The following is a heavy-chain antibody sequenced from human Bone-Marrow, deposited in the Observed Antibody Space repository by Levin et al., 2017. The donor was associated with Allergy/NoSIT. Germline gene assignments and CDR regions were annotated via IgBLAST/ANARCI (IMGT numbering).Heavy chain of an antibody. CDR3: ARDLGWSTVMGL. D-gene: IGHD4-11*01. CDR1: GGSVSSGSYY. V-gene: IGHV4-61*01. J-gene: IGHJ4*02. Sequence: SETLSLTCTVSGGSVSSGSYYWSWIRQPPGKGPEWIGYIYFSGSTNYNPSLKSRVTISIDTSNQFSLRLSSVTAADTAVYYCARDLGWSTVMGLWGQGTLVTVSS. CDR2: IYFSGST.